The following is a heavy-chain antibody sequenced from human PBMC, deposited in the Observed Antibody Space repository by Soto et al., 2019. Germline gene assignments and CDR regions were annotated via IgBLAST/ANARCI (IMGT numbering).Heavy chain of an antibody. D-gene: IGHD5-12*01. Sequence: QVQLVQSGAEVKKPGASVKVSCKASGYTFTSYYMHWVRQAPGQGLEWMGIINPSGGSTSYAQKCQGRATMTRVTATSSVGREVSRLCSEDTAVYSCVRGGMWATNLDASRVGAFDIWGQGTMVTVSS. J-gene: IGHJ3*02. V-gene: IGHV1-46*03. CDR2: INPSGGST. CDR3: VRGGMWATNLDASRVGAFDI. CDR1: GYTFTSYY.